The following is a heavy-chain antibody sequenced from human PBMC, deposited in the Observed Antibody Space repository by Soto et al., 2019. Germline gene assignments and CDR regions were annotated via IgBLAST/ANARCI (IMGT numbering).Heavy chain of an antibody. J-gene: IGHJ4*02. D-gene: IGHD4-17*01. CDR3: AGVTTDDYGEPNFDY. V-gene: IGHV4-59*01. CDR1: GGSISSYY. Sequence: SETLSLTCTVSGGSISSYYWSWIRQPPGKGLEWIGYIYYSGSTNYNPSLKSRVTISVDTSKNQFSLKLSSVTAADTAVYYCAGVTTDDYGEPNFDYWGQGTLVTVSS. CDR2: IYYSGST.